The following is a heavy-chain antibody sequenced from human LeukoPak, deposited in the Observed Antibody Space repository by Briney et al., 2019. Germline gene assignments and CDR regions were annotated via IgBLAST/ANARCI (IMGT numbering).Heavy chain of an antibody. D-gene: IGHD3-10*01. CDR3: AKSLYDYRSGTYFRPFDY. CDR1: GGSISSNIYY. J-gene: IGHJ4*02. V-gene: IGHV4-39*01. Sequence: SETLSLTCTVSGGSISSNIYYWGWIRQPPGKGLEWIGSIYYSGSAYYNPSLKSRVTIFVDTSRNQFSLRLSSLTAADTAMYFCAKSLYDYRSGTYFRPFDYWGQGTLVTVSS. CDR2: IYYSGSA.